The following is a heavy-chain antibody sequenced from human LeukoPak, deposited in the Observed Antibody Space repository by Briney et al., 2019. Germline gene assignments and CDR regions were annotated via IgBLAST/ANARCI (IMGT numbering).Heavy chain of an antibody. D-gene: IGHD3-16*01. CDR2: ISGSGGST. V-gene: IGHV3-23*01. Sequence: GGSLRLSCAASGFTFSSYAMSWVRQAPGKGLEWVSAISGSGGSTYYADSVKGRFTISRDNSKNTLYLQMNSLRAEDTAVYYCAKVSLGVPYAYYFDYWGQGTLVTVSS. J-gene: IGHJ4*02. CDR1: GFTFSSYA. CDR3: AKVSLGVPYAYYFDY.